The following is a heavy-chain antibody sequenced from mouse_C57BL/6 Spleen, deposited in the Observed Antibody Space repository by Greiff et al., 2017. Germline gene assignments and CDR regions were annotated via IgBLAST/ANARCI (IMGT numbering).Heavy chain of an antibody. CDR1: GFTFSDYG. D-gene: IGHD2-3*01. CDR3: ARWDGYYDAMDY. CDR2: ISSGSSTI. V-gene: IGHV5-17*01. Sequence: EVQRVESGGGLVKPGGYLKLSCAASGFTFSDYGMHWVRPAPEKGLELVAYISSGSSTIYYADTVKGRFTISRDNAKNTLFLQMTSLRSEDTAMYYCARWDGYYDAMDYWGQGTSVTVSS. J-gene: IGHJ4*01.